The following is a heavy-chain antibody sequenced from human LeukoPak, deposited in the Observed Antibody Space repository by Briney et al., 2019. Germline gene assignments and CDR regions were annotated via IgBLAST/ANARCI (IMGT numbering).Heavy chain of an antibody. Sequence: GASVTVSCKASGYTFTNYGISWVRQAPGQGLEGMGWISAYNGNTNYAQKLQGRVTMTTDTSTSTAYMELRSLRSDDTAVYYCARGADYGDYGGDFDYWGQGTLVTVSS. CDR1: GYTFTNYG. V-gene: IGHV1-18*01. D-gene: IGHD4-17*01. CDR3: ARGADYGDYGGDFDY. J-gene: IGHJ4*02. CDR2: ISAYNGNT.